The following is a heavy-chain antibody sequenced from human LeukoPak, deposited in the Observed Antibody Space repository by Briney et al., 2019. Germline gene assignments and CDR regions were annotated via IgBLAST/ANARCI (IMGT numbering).Heavy chain of an antibody. CDR3: ARDGGSSWYNYYYYGMDV. CDR1: GFTFSSYG. J-gene: IGHJ6*02. Sequence: GGSLRLSCAASGFTFSSYGMHWVRQAPGKGLEWVAFIRYDGSNKYYADSVKGRFTISRDSSKNTLYLQMNSLRAEDTAVYYCARDGGSSWYNYYYYGMDVWGQGTTVTVSS. V-gene: IGHV3-30*02. D-gene: IGHD6-13*01. CDR2: IRYDGSNK.